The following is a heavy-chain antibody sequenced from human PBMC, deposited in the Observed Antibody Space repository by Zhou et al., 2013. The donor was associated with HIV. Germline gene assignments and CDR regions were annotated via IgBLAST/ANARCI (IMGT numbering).Heavy chain of an antibody. CDR2: IIPIFGTA. CDR3: ASGATVTTLGPTYYFDY. CDR1: GGTFSSYA. D-gene: IGHD4-17*01. Sequence: QVQLVQSGAEVKKPGSSVKVSCKASGGTFSSYAISWVRQAPGQGLQWMGGIIPIFGTANYAQKFQGRVTITADESTSTAYMELSSLRSEDTAVYYCASGATVTTLGPTYYFDYWGQGTLVTVSS. V-gene: IGHV1-69*12. J-gene: IGHJ4*02.